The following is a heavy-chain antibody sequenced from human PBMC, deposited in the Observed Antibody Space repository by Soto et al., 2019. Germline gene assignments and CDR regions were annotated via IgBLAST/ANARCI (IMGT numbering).Heavy chain of an antibody. V-gene: IGHV3-53*01. CDR3: VRPLPSGRNYGMDV. CDR2: IYNDGTT. D-gene: IGHD3-10*01. Sequence: GGSLRLSCTASGLSVRNNYMSWVRQAPGMGLEWVSVIYNDGTTYYADSVKGRFTISRDTSKNTLSLQMDSLRAEDTAVYYCVRPLPSGRNYGMDVWGQRTTVTVSS. CDR1: GLSVRNNY. J-gene: IGHJ6*02.